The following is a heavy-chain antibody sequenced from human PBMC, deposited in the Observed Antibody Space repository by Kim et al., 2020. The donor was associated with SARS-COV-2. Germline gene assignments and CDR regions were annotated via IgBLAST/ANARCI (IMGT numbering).Heavy chain of an antibody. CDR2: ISGSGGDT. J-gene: IGHJ6*01. CDR1: GFTFSSYA. D-gene: IGHD2-2*01. V-gene: IGHV3-23*01. CDR3: ANHPGYCSSISCYTDYY. Sequence: GGSLRLSCAASGFTFSSYAMTWVRQAPGKGLEWVSVISGSGGDTYYADSVKGRFTISRDNSENTLYLQMNSLRAEDKAVYYCANHPGYCSSISCYTDYY.